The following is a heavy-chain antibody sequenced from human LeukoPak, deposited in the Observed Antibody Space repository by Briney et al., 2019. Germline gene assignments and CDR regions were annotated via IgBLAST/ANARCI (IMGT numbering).Heavy chain of an antibody. CDR2: IHTSGST. D-gene: IGHD6-19*01. J-gene: IGHJ4*02. CDR1: GDSISSSY. CDR3: ARVRLGRGLDY. V-gene: IGHV4-4*07. Sequence: PSETLSLTCTVSGDSISSSYSGWIRQPAGKGLEWIGRIHTSGSTYYSPSLKSRVTMSVDTSTNQFSLKLSSVTAADTAMYYCARVRLGRGLDYWGQGTLVTVSS.